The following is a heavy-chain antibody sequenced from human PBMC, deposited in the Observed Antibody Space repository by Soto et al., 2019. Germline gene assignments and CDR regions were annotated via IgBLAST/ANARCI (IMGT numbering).Heavy chain of an antibody. D-gene: IGHD5-18*01. CDR2: INHSGST. CDR1: GGSFRTSY. J-gene: IGHJ4*02. CDR3: ASSSSYRGNSYFPDY. Sequence: SETLSLTCAVYGGSFRTSYWTWIRQPPGKGLEWIGEINHSGSTNYNPSLKSRVTISVDTSKYQFSLKLSSVTAADTAVYYCASSSSYRGNSYFPDYWGRGPLVTVSS. V-gene: IGHV4-34*01.